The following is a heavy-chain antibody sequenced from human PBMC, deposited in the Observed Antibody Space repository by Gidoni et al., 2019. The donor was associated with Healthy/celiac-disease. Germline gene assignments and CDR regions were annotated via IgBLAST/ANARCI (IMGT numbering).Heavy chain of an antibody. Sequence: QVQLVESGGGLVKPGGSLRLSCADAGFTFSDYYMSWIRQAPGKGLEWVSYISSSSSYTNYADSVKGRFTISRDNAKNSLYLQMNSLRAEDTAVYYCARDLYDSSGPDAFDIWGQGTMVTVSS. CDR2: ISSSSSYT. CDR1: GFTFSDYY. V-gene: IGHV3-11*06. J-gene: IGHJ3*02. D-gene: IGHD3-22*01. CDR3: ARDLYDSSGPDAFDI.